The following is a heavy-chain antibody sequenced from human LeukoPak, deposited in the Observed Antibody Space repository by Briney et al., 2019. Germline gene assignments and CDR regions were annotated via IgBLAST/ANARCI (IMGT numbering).Heavy chain of an antibody. D-gene: IGHD2-8*01. V-gene: IGHV1-18*01. Sequence: ASVKVSCKASGYTFTSYGISWVRQAPGQGLEWMGWISAYNGNTNYAQKFQGRVTMTTDTSTSTAYMELRSLRSDDTAVYYCARDLVYAHYYYYGMDVWGQGTTVTVSS. CDR3: ARDLVYAHYYYYGMDV. CDR1: GYTFTSYG. J-gene: IGHJ6*02. CDR2: ISAYNGNT.